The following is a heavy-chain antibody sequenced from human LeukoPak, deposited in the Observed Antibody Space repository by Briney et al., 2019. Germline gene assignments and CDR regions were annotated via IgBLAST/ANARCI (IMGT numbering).Heavy chain of an antibody. CDR2: IYPGDSDT. V-gene: IGHV5-51*01. D-gene: IGHD2-21*02. CDR3: ARPPSYCGGDCLFDY. Sequence: GESLKISCKGSGYSFTSYWIGWVCQMPGKGLEWMGIIYPGDSDTRYSPSFQGQVTISADKSISTAYLQWSSLKASDTAMYYCARPPSYCGGDCLFDYWGQGTLVTVSS. CDR1: GYSFTSYW. J-gene: IGHJ4*02.